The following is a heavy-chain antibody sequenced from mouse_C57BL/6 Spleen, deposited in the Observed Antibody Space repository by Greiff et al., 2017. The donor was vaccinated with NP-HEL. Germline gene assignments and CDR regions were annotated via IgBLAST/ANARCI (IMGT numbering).Heavy chain of an antibody. Sequence: VQLQQSGAELVRPGTSVKVSCKASGYAFTNYLIEWVKQRPGQGLEWIGVINPGSGGTNYNEKFKGKATLTADKSSSTAYMQLSSLTSEDSAVYFCARPCDYDDGNWYFEVWGTGTTVTVSS. CDR3: ARPCDYDDGNWYFEV. D-gene: IGHD2-4*01. V-gene: IGHV1-54*01. CDR1: GYAFTNYL. J-gene: IGHJ1*03. CDR2: INPGSGGT.